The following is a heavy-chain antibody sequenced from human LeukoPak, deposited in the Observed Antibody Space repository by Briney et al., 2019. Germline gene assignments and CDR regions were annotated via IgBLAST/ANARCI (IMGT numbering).Heavy chain of an antibody. J-gene: IGHJ4*02. CDR1: GGSLSGSY. Sequence: SETLSLTCAVYGGSLSGSYWSWIRQPPGKGLEWIGEINHSGSTNYNPSLKSRVTISVDTSKNQFSLKLSSVTAADTAVYYCARAGGNFDYWGQGTLVTVSS. CDR3: ARAGGNFDY. V-gene: IGHV4-34*01. D-gene: IGHD1-14*01. CDR2: INHSGST.